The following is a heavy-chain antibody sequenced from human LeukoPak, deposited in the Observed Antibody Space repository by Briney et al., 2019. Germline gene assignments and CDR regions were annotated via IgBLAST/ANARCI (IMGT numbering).Heavy chain of an antibody. CDR3: ARDQGYDTSGYYLGYYFDY. CDR2: ICTCGST. V-gene: IGHV4-4*07. CDR1: GGSIRSYY. Sequence: SETLSLTCTVSGGSIRSYYWSWIRQPAGKGLEWIGRICTCGSTNYNPSLKSRVTMSVDTSKNQFSLKLSSVTAADTAVYYCARDQGYDTSGYYLGYYFDYWGQGTRVTVSS. D-gene: IGHD3-22*01. J-gene: IGHJ4*02.